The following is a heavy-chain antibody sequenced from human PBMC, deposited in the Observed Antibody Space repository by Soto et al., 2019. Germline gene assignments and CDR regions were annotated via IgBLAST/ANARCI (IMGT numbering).Heavy chain of an antibody. CDR2: MNPNSGNT. D-gene: IGHD3-3*01. Sequence: GASVKVSCKASGYTFTSYDINWVRQATGQGLERMGWMNPNSGNTGYAQKFQGRVTMTRNTSISTAYMELSSLRSEDTAVYYCARAFGAGKNYYYYYMDVWGKGTTVTVSS. J-gene: IGHJ6*03. CDR1: GYTFTSYD. CDR3: ARAFGAGKNYYYYYMDV. V-gene: IGHV1-8*01.